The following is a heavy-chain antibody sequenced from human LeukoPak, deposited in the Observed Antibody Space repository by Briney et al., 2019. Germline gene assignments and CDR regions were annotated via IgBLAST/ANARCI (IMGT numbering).Heavy chain of an antibody. CDR3: AREKLTVYDSSGYFAFDI. V-gene: IGHV1-2*02. CDR2: TNPNSGGT. J-gene: IGHJ3*02. D-gene: IGHD3-22*01. Sequence: ASVKVSCKASGYTFTGYYMHWVRQAPGQGLEWMGWTNPNSGGTNYAQKFQGRVTMTRDTSISTAYMELSRLRSDDTAVYYCAREKLTVYDSSGYFAFDIWGQGTMVTVSS. CDR1: GYTFTGYY.